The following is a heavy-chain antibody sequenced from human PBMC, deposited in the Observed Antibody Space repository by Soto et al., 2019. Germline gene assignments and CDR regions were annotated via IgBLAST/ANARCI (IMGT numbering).Heavy chain of an antibody. CDR3: ARGNFLEWLLFDY. CDR1: GITFSSYS. Sequence: GSLIISWASSGITFSSYSMNLVLQAPGKGLEWVSSISSSSSYIYYADSVKGRFTISRDNAKNSLYLQMNSLRAEDTAVYYCARGNFLEWLLFDYWGQGTLVTVSS. CDR2: ISSSSSYI. J-gene: IGHJ4*02. D-gene: IGHD3-3*01. V-gene: IGHV3-21*01.